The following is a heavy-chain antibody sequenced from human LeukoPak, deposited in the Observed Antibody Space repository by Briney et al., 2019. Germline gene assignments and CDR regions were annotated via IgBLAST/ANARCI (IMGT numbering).Heavy chain of an antibody. V-gene: IGHV3-53*05. J-gene: IGHJ4*02. CDR3: AGAPGRYSSSRDAPQGRFDY. CDR1: GFTVSSNY. D-gene: IGHD6-6*01. Sequence: GGSLRLSCAASGFTVSSNYMSWVRQAPGKGLEWVSIIYSGGSTFYADSVKGRFTISRDNSKNTLYLQMNSLRAEDTAVYYCAGAPGRYSSSRDAPQGRFDYWGQGTLVTVSS. CDR2: IYSGGST.